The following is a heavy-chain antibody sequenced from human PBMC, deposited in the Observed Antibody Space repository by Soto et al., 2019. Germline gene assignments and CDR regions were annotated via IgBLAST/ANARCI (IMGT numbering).Heavy chain of an antibody. Sequence: GGSLRLSCAASGFTFTNAWMNWVRQAPGKGLEWVAVISYDGSNKYYADSVKGRFTISRDNSKNTLYLQMNSLRAEDTAVYYCARGVDYRTLYYYGMDVWGQGTTVTVSS. J-gene: IGHJ6*02. CDR3: ARGVDYRTLYYYGMDV. CDR1: GFTFTNAW. V-gene: IGHV3-30-3*01. D-gene: IGHD4-4*01. CDR2: ISYDGSNK.